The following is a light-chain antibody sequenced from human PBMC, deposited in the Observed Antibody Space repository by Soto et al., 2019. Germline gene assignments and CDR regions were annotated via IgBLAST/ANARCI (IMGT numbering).Light chain of an antibody. CDR2: GAS. V-gene: IGKV1-12*01. Sequence: EIQITQSPSSVSASVGDRVTITCRASQGISTWLSWYQQKAGKATNLLIYGASNLPSGVPSRFSGSGSGTNFTLTISSLQPEDFATYYCQQANSFPITFGQGTRLEIK. CDR3: QQANSFPIT. CDR1: QGISTW. J-gene: IGKJ5*01.